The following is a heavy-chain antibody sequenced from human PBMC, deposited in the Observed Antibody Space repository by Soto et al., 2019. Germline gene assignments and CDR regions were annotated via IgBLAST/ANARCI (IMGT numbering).Heavy chain of an antibody. J-gene: IGHJ4*02. CDR1: GFPFSSYA. V-gene: IGHV3-23*01. Sequence: GGSLRLACAASGFPFSSYAMSWFRQTPEKGLEWVAGISGGGNDRYYADFVQGRFTFSRDNSRNILYLQMNSLRADDTATYFCARSLFMVAPDNEPFDYWGQGTLVTVSS. CDR3: ARSLFMVAPDNEPFDY. CDR2: ISGGGNDR. D-gene: IGHD5-12*01.